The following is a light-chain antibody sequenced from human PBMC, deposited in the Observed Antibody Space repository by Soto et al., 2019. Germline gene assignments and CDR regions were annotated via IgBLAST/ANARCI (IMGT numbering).Light chain of an antibody. CDR3: CSYAGSYTFWV. V-gene: IGLV2-11*01. Sequence: QPVLTQPRSVSGSPGQSVTISCTGTSSDVGGYNYVSWYQQHTGKAPKLMIYDVSKRPSGVPDRFSGSKSGNTASLTISGLQAEDEADYYCCSYAGSYTFWVFGGGTQLTVL. CDR2: DVS. CDR1: SSDVGGYNY. J-gene: IGLJ3*02.